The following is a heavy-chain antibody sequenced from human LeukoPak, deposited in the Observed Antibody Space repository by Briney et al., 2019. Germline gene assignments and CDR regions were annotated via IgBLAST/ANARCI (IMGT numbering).Heavy chain of an antibody. D-gene: IGHD2-2*01. V-gene: IGHV1-18*01. CDR2: ISAYNGNT. CDR1: AYTFSNYG. J-gene: IGHJ5*02. CDR3: ARGVVVVVPAADNWFDP. Sequence: ASVKVSCKASAYTFSNYGFSWVRQAPGQGLEWMGWISAYNGNTKYAQKLQGRFTMSTDTSTSTAYMELRSLTSDDTAVYYCARGVVVVVPAADNWFDPWGQGTLVTVSS.